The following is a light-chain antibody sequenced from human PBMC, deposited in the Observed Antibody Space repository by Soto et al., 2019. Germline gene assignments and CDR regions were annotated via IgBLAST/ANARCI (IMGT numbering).Light chain of an antibody. Sequence: DIQMTQSPSSLSASVGDRVTITCRASQGIKNHLAWYQQKPGRDPELLIYGASTLHSGVPSRFSGRRSGAEFTLTISSLQPEDVATYYCQKYDTAPFTFGPGTKVDFK. CDR3: QKYDTAPFT. J-gene: IGKJ3*01. CDR1: QGIKNH. CDR2: GAS. V-gene: IGKV1-27*01.